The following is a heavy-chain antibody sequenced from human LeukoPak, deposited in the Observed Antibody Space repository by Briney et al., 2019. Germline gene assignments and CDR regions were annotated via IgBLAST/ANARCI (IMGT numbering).Heavy chain of an antibody. D-gene: IGHD5-12*01. Sequence: SETLSLTCTVSGGSITSGNYYWSWIRQPAGKGLEWIVRIYTSGSTNYNPSLKSRVTISGDTSKNQFSLKLNSVTAADTAVYYCARGGDAAPFDFWGQGTLVTVSS. V-gene: IGHV4-61*02. CDR3: ARGGDAAPFDF. J-gene: IGHJ4*02. CDR2: IYTSGST. CDR1: GGSITSGNYY.